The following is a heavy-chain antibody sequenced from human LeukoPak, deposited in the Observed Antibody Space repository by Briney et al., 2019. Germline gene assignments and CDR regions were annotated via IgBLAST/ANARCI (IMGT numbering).Heavy chain of an antibody. V-gene: IGHV4-34*01. CDR1: GGSFSGYY. J-gene: IGHJ4*02. CDR2: INHSGST. D-gene: IGHD3-3*01. CDR3: ARLRFLEWLPHPFDY. Sequence: SETLSLTRAVYGGSFSGYYWSWIRQPPGKGLEWIGEINHSGSTNYNPSLKSRVTISVDTSKNQFSLKLSSVTAADTAVYYCARLRFLEWLPHPFDYWGQGTLVTVSS.